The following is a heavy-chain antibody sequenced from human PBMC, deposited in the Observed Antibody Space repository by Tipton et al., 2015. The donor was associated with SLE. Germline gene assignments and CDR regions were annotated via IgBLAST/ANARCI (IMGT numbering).Heavy chain of an antibody. CDR1: GGSISSSSYY. CDR3: AKVLQGAMVPYYFAS. CDR2: IYYSGNT. V-gene: IGHV4-31*03. Sequence: TLSLTCTVSGGSISSSSYYWGWIRQPPGKGLEWIGYIYYSGNTFYNPSLKSRITISIDTSKNQFSLKLTSVTAADTAVYYCAKVLQGAMVPYYFASWGQGTLVTVSS. D-gene: IGHD5-18*01. J-gene: IGHJ4*02.